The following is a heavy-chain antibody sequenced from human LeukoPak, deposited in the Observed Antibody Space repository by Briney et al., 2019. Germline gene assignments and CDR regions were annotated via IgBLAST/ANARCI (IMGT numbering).Heavy chain of an antibody. J-gene: IGHJ4*02. CDR2: ISGSGGST. CDR1: GFTFSSYA. Sequence: GGSLRLSCAASGFTFSSYAMSWVRQAPGKGLEWVSAISGSGGSTYYADSVKGRFTISRDNSKNTLYLQMNSLRAEDTAVYYCATVTIGRWCTDYWGQGTLVTVSS. D-gene: IGHD2-8*02. CDR3: ATVTIGRWCTDY. V-gene: IGHV3-23*01.